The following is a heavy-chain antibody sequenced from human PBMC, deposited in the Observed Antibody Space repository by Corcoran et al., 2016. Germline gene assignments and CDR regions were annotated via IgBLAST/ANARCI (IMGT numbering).Heavy chain of an antibody. V-gene: IGHV4-34*01. J-gene: IGHJ3*02. Sequence: QVQLQQWGAGLLKPSETLSLTCAVYGGSFSGYYWSWIRQPPGKGLEWIGEINHSGSTNYNPSLKSRVTISVDTSKNQFSLKLSSVTAADTAVYYCAREFCIVVVVAAERSAFDIWGQGTMVTVSS. CDR3: AREFCIVVVVAAERSAFDI. CDR2: INHSGST. D-gene: IGHD2-15*01. CDR1: GGSFSGYY.